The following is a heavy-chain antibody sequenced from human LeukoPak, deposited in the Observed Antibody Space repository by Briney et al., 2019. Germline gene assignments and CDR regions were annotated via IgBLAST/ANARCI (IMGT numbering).Heavy chain of an antibody. CDR1: GYTFTSYA. Sequence: GASVKVSCKSSGYTFTSYAISWVRQAPGQGLEWMGWISTYNGNTDYAQRFQGRLTMTTDTSTSTAYMELRSLRSDDTAVYYCARDIPGYFRGVIPYYFDYWGQGTLVTVSS. V-gene: IGHV1-18*01. J-gene: IGHJ4*02. CDR2: ISTYNGNT. CDR3: ARDIPGYFRGVIPYYFDY. D-gene: IGHD3-10*02.